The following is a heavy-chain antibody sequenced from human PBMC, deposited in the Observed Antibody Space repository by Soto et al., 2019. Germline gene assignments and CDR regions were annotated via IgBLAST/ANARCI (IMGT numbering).Heavy chain of an antibody. J-gene: IGHJ4*02. CDR1: GFTFSNAW. D-gene: IGHD3-10*01. V-gene: IGHV3-15*01. CDR3: TTELYGSGSPHY. CDR2: IKSKTDGGTT. Sequence: GGSLRLSCAASGFTFSNAWMSWVRQAPGKGLEWVGRIKSKTDGGTTDYAAPVKGRFTISRDDSKNTLYLQMNSLKTEDTAVYYCTTELYGSGSPHYWGQGTLVTVSS.